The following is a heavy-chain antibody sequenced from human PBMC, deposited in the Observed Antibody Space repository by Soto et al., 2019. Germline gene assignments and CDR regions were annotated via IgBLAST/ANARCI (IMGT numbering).Heavy chain of an antibody. CDR3: ARDHGVVVVDAYRGDAFDI. J-gene: IGHJ3*02. CDR2: INAGNGNT. D-gene: IGHD2-15*01. Sequence: ASVKVSCKASGYTFTSYAMHWVRQAPGQRLEWMGWINAGNGNTKYSQKFQGRVTITRDTSASTAYMELSSLRSEDTAVYYCARDHGVVVVDAYRGDAFDIWGQGTMVTVSS. CDR1: GYTFTSYA. V-gene: IGHV1-3*01.